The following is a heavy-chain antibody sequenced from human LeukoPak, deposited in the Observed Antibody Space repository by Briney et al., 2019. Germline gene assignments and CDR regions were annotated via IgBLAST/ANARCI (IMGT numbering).Heavy chain of an antibody. D-gene: IGHD5-18*01. CDR1: GFTFNNYA. V-gene: IGHV3-23*01. Sequence: GGSLRLSCAASGFTFNNYAMTWVRQAPGKGLEWASLINGGAGSSYYADSVKGRFTVSRDNSKNTLYLQMNSLGDDDTAIYYCAKGQGYNYGDSIDYWGQGTLVTVSS. CDR2: INGGAGSS. CDR3: AKGQGYNYGDSIDY. J-gene: IGHJ4*02.